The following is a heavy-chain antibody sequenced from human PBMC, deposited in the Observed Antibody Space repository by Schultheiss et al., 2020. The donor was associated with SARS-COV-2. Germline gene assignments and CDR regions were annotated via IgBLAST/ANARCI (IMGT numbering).Heavy chain of an antibody. CDR2: IYYSGST. V-gene: IGHV4-39*07. Sequence: SETLSLTCTVSGGSIRNSDYYWGWIRQPPGKGLEWIGSIYYSGSTYYNPSLKSRVTISVDTSKNQFSLKLSSVTAADTAVYYCARFLSRITIFGVVIPGWFDPWGQGTLVTVSS. J-gene: IGHJ5*02. CDR3: ARFLSRITIFGVVIPGWFDP. CDR1: GGSIRNSDYY. D-gene: IGHD3-3*01.